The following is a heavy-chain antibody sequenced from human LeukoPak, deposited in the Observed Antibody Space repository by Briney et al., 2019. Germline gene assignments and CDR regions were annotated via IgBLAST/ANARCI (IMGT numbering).Heavy chain of an antibody. Sequence: GGSLRLSCAASGFTFSSYAMSWVRQAPGQGLEWVSAISGRGGSTYYADSVKGRFTISRDNSKNTLYLQMNSLRAEDTAVYYCAKVSSGWCPHSWGQGTLVTVSS. CDR2: ISGRGGST. V-gene: IGHV3-23*01. J-gene: IGHJ4*02. D-gene: IGHD6-19*01. CDR1: GFTFSSYA. CDR3: AKVSSGWCPHS.